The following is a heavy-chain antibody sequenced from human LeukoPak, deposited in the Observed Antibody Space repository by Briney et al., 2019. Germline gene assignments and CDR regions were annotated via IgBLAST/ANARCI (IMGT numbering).Heavy chain of an antibody. J-gene: IGHJ6*02. CDR1: GGTFSSYA. V-gene: IGHV1-2*04. CDR3: ASPIAAAVDYYGMDV. D-gene: IGHD6-13*01. Sequence: GASVKVSCKASGGTFSSYAISWVRQAPGQGLEWMGWVNPNSGGTNYAQKFQGWVTMTRDTSISTAYMELSRLRSDDTAVYYCASPIAAAVDYYGMDVWGQGTTVTVSS. CDR2: VNPNSGGT.